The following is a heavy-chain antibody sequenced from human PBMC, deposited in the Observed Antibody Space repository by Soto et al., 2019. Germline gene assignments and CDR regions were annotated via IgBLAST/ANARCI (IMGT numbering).Heavy chain of an antibody. CDR3: ARVCSYYDFWSGYYPLYYYYYYMDV. CDR1: GFTFSSYA. J-gene: IGHJ6*03. V-gene: IGHV3-23*01. CDR2: ISGGGGST. Sequence: GGSLRLSCAASGFTFSSYAMSWVRQAPGKGLEWVSVISGGGGSTYYADSVKGRFTISRDNAKNSLYLQMNSLRAEDTAVYYCARVCSYYDFWSGYYPLYYYYYYMDVWGKGTTVTVSS. D-gene: IGHD3-3*01.